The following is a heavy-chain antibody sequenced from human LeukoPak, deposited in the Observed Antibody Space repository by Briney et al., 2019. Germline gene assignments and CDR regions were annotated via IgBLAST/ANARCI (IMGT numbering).Heavy chain of an antibody. CDR2: ISYDGSNK. CDR3: ARDPAYPEQWLTSAASGMDV. D-gene: IGHD6-19*01. V-gene: IGHV3-30*04. J-gene: IGHJ6*02. CDR1: GFTFSSYA. Sequence: PGRSLRLSCAASGFTFSSYAMHWVRQAPGKGLEWVAVISYDGSNKYYADSVKGRFTISRDNSKNTLYLQMNGLRAEDTAVYYCARDPAYPEQWLTSAASGMDVWGQGTTVTVSS.